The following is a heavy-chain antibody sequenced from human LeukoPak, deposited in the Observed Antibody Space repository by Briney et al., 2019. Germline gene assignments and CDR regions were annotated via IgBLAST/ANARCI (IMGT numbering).Heavy chain of an antibody. CDR2: IYYSGRP. J-gene: IGHJ5*02. Sequence: SETLSLTCTVSGGSLTSSSYYWAWIRQPPGKGLEWIGSIYYSGRPYYKSSLKSRVTISVDTSKNQFSLKLSSVTAADTAVYYCAREGYYDSSGYWGGFDPWGQGTLVTVSS. D-gene: IGHD3-22*01. CDR1: GGSLTSSSYY. CDR3: AREGYYDSSGYWGGFDP. V-gene: IGHV4-39*07.